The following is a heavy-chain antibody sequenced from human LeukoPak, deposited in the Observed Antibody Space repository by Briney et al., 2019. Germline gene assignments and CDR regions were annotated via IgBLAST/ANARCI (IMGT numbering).Heavy chain of an antibody. CDR3: ARDYYSNSPKRIDY. V-gene: IGHV3-7*01. CDR2: IKEDETER. Sequence: SGGSLRLSCAASGFIFNKYWMTWVRQAPGKGLEWVANIKEDETERNYVDAVKGRFTISRDNAKNSVFLLLNSLRVEDTAVYYCARDYYSNSPKRIDYWGQGTLVTVSS. J-gene: IGHJ4*02. CDR1: GFIFNKYW. D-gene: IGHD6-6*01.